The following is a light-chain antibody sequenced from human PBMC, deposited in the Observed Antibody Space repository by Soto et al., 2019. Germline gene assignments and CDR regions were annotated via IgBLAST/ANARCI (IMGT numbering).Light chain of an antibody. J-gene: IGKJ1*01. Sequence: EIVLTQSPATLSLSPGERATLSCRASQSVSSYLAWYQQKPGQAPRLLIYDASNRATGIPARFSGSGSGTDFTLTISSLEHEDFEVYYCQPRSNWHPTLGQGTKADIK. CDR3: QPRSNWHPT. V-gene: IGKV3-11*01. CDR1: QSVSSY. CDR2: DAS.